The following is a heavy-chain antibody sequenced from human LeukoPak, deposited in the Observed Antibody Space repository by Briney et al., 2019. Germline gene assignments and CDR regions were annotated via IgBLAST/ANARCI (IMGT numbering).Heavy chain of an antibody. D-gene: IGHD3-3*01. Sequence: PGGSLRLSCAASEFTVSSNYMSWVRQAPGKGLEWVSVIYSGGSTYYADSVKGRFTISRDNSKNTLYLQMNSLRAEDTAVYYCARDSPGVVTFDYWGQGTLVTVSS. CDR1: EFTVSSNY. CDR3: ARDSPGVVTFDY. CDR2: IYSGGST. J-gene: IGHJ4*02. V-gene: IGHV3-66*01.